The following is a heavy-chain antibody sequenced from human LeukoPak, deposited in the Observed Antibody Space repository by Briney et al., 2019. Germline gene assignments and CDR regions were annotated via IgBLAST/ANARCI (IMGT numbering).Heavy chain of an antibody. CDR1: GGSISSYY. J-gene: IGHJ3*02. D-gene: IGHD2-2*03. CDR2: IYTSGST. V-gene: IGHV4-4*07. Sequence: SETLSLTCTVSGGSISSYYWSWIRQPAGKGLEWIGRIYTSGSTDYNASIKSRVTMSVDTSKNQFSLKLSSVTAADTAVYYCARGGGYCSSTSCTAFDIWGQGTMVTVSS. CDR3: ARGGGYCSSTSCTAFDI.